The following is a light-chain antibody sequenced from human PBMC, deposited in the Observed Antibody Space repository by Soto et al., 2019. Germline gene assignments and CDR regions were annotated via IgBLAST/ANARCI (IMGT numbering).Light chain of an antibody. J-gene: IGKJ4*01. V-gene: IGKV3-20*01. CDR2: DAS. Sequence: EIVLTQSPDTLSLSPGERATLSCRASQSVRSNYLAWYQQKPGQAPRFLIYDASSRATGIPDRFSGSGSATDFTLTISRLEPEDFAVYYCQQYGSSPLTFGGGTKVEIK. CDR1: QSVRSNY. CDR3: QQYGSSPLT.